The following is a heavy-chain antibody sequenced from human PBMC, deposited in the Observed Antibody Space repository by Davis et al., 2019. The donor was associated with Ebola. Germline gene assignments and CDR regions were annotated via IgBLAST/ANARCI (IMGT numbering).Heavy chain of an antibody. CDR3: ARVEMATNFDY. Sequence: GESLKISCAASGFTFSSYAMSWVRQAPGKGLEWVSAISGSGGSTYYADSVKGRFTISRDNSKNTLYLQMNSLRAEDTAVYYCARVEMATNFDYWGQGTLVTVSS. CDR1: GFTFSSYA. J-gene: IGHJ4*02. CDR2: ISGSGGST. V-gene: IGHV3-23*01. D-gene: IGHD5-24*01.